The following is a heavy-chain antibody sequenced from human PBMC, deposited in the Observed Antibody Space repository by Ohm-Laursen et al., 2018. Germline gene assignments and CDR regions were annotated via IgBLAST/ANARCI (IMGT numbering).Heavy chain of an antibody. J-gene: IGHJ4*02. Sequence: SLRLSCAASGFTFNSYAMHWVRQAPGKGLEWVTMIWSDGSNKYYADSVKGRFTISRDNSKNTLYLQMNSLRAEDTAVYYCAKACGGSGLDYWGQGTLVTVSS. D-gene: IGHD1-26*01. V-gene: IGHV3-30*02. CDR2: IWSDGSNK. CDR3: AKACGGSGLDY. CDR1: GFTFNSYA.